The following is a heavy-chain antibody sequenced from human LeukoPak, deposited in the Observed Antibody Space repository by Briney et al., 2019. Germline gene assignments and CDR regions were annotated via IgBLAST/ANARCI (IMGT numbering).Heavy chain of an antibody. D-gene: IGHD3-9*01. Sequence: ASVKVSCKASGYTFTSYGISWVRQAPGQGLDWMGWISAYNGNTNYAQKLQGRVTMTTDTSTSTAYMELRSLRSDDTAVYYCARGVRYFDWLLYSDYYYYGMDVWGQGTTVTVSS. J-gene: IGHJ6*02. CDR1: GYTFTSYG. V-gene: IGHV1-18*01. CDR2: ISAYNGNT. CDR3: ARGVRYFDWLLYSDYYYYGMDV.